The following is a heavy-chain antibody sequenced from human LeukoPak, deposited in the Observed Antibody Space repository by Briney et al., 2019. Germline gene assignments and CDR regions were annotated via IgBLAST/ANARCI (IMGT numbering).Heavy chain of an antibody. CDR2: INHDGSDK. Sequence: GGSLRLSCAASGFTFSTYWMSWVRQAPGKGLEWVANINHDGSDKNYVDSVKGRFTISRDNAKNSLYLQMNSLRAEDTAVYYCAKDQAGEIDYWGQGTLVTVSS. CDR3: AKDQAGEIDY. J-gene: IGHJ4*02. D-gene: IGHD3-10*01. V-gene: IGHV3-7*01. CDR1: GFTFSTYW.